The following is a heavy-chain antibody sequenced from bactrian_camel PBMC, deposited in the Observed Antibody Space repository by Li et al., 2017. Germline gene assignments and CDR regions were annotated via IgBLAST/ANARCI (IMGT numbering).Heavy chain of an antibody. CDR3: ATLISWWHPAYKY. V-gene: IGHV3S63*01. D-gene: IGHD7*01. Sequence: VQLVESGGGSVQAGGSLNLSCVASRYRWATAACMGWYRQVPGEEPEGVASIRGTDGRTYYADSVKGRFTISKDNAKNTLYLQMNSLKSEDTALYYCATLISWWHPAYKYWGQGTQVTVS. J-gene: IGHJ4*01. CDR2: IRGTDGRT. CDR1: RYRWATAA.